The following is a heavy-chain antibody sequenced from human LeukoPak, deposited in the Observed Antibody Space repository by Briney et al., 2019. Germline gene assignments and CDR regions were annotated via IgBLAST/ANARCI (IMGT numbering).Heavy chain of an antibody. Sequence: SETLSRTCTVSDGSRSSYYWSWIRQPPGKGLEWIGYVYYSGSTYYNPSLKSRVTISLDTSRNQFSLKLSSATAADTAVYYCARRIAVAGIFDYWGQGTLVTVSS. J-gene: IGHJ4*02. CDR3: ARRIAVAGIFDY. V-gene: IGHV4-59*01. D-gene: IGHD6-19*01. CDR1: DGSRSSYY. CDR2: VYYSGST.